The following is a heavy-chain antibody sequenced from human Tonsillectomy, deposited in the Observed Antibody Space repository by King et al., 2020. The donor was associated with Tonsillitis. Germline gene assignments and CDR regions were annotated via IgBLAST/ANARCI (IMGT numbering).Heavy chain of an antibody. J-gene: IGHJ6*03. CDR3: TRIRRYCSSTSCEYYYYYMDV. CDR2: IRSKAYGGTT. Sequence: QLVQSGGGLVQPGRSLRLSCTASGFTFGDYAMSWVRQAPGKGLEWVGFIRSKAYGGTTEYAASVKGRITISRDDSKSIAYLQMNSLKTEDTAVYYCTRIRRYCSSTSCEYYYYYMDVWGKGTTVTVSS. CDR1: GFTFGDYA. V-gene: IGHV3-49*04. D-gene: IGHD2-2*01.